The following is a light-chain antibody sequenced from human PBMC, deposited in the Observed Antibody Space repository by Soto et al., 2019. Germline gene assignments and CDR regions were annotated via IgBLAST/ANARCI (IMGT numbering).Light chain of an antibody. Sequence: EILMTQSPATLSVSPGERATLSCRASESVGSNLAWYQQKPGQAPRLLIHGASKRATGIPARLSGSGSGTEFTLTISSLQSEDFAVYYCQQYYKWHPETFGQGTKVDIK. CDR1: ESVGSN. V-gene: IGKV3-15*01. CDR2: GAS. J-gene: IGKJ2*01. CDR3: QQYYKWHPET.